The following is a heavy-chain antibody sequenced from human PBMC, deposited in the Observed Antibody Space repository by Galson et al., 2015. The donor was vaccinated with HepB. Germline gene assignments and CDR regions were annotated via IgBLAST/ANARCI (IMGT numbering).Heavy chain of an antibody. CDR2: ISSSSSYI. CDR1: GFTFSSYS. Sequence: SLRLSCAASGFTFSSYSMNWVRQAPGKGLEWVSSISSSSSYIYYADSVKGRFTISRDNAKNSLYLQMNSLRAEDTAVYYCARWLYGDPNYFDYWGQGTLVTVSS. D-gene: IGHD4-17*01. J-gene: IGHJ4*02. CDR3: ARWLYGDPNYFDY. V-gene: IGHV3-21*01.